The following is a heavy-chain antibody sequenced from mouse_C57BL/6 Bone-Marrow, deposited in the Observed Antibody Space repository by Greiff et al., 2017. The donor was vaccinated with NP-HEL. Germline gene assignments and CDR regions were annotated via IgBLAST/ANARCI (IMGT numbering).Heavy chain of an antibody. CDR1: GFNIKDDY. Sequence: VQLQQSGAELVRPGASVKLSCTASGFNIKDDYMHWVKQRPEQGLEWIGWIDPANGDPEYASKFQGKATITADTSSNTAYLQLSSLTSEDSAVYYCTLYYYGSFWLAYWGQGTLVTVSA. CDR2: IDPANGDP. D-gene: IGHD1-1*01. J-gene: IGHJ3*01. V-gene: IGHV14-4*01. CDR3: TLYYYGSFWLAY.